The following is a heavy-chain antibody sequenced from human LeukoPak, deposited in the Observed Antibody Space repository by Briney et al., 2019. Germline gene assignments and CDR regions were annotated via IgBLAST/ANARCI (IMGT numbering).Heavy chain of an antibody. CDR2: ISAYNGNT. CDR3: AREFIAVADDTDY. Sequence: SVKVSCKASSYTFTSYVIGWVRHTPAQELEWMGWISAYNGNTNYAQKLQDRVTITTDTSTSTAYMELRSLRSGDTAVYYCAREFIAVADDTDYWGQGTLVTVSS. J-gene: IGHJ4*02. V-gene: IGHV1-18*01. D-gene: IGHD6-19*01. CDR1: SYTFTSYV.